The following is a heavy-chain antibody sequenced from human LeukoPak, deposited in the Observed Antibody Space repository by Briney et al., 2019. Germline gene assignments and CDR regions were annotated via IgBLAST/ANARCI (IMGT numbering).Heavy chain of an antibody. D-gene: IGHD3-10*01. J-gene: IGHJ4*02. CDR3: AKVRTFFGSGIDF. CDR1: GFTFSSYA. V-gene: IGHV3-23*01. Sequence: GGSLRLSCAASGFTFSSYATSRVRQAPGKGLEWVSHISGSGGGTYSADSVKGRFTISRDNSKNTLYLQMNSLRAEDTAVYYCAKVRTFFGSGIDFWGQGTLVTVSS. CDR2: ISGSGGGT.